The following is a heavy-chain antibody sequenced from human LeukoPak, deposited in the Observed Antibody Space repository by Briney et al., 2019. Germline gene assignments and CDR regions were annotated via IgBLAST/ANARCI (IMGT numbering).Heavy chain of an antibody. CDR3: ARWGGYCSSTSCYTGFDY. V-gene: IGHV1-2*02. Sequence: ASVKVSCKASGYTFTGYYMHWVRQAPGQGLEWMGWINPNSGGTNYAQKFQGRVTMTRDTSISTAYMELSRLRSDDTAVYYWARWGGYCSSTSCYTGFDYWGQGTLVTVSS. J-gene: IGHJ4*02. CDR1: GYTFTGYY. CDR2: INPNSGGT. D-gene: IGHD2-2*02.